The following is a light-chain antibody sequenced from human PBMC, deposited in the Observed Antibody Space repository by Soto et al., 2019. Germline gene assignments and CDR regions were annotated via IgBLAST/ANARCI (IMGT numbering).Light chain of an antibody. CDR1: QRINIY. J-gene: IGKJ1*01. CDR3: QQYNSYSVT. CDR2: SAS. Sequence: DVQMTQSPSSLSTSIGDRFTITCRASQRINIYLNWYRQKPGKAPELLIYSASNLQSGVPSRFSGSGSGTEFTLVISSLQPDDFATYYCQQYNSYSVTFGQGTKVDIK. V-gene: IGKV1-5*01.